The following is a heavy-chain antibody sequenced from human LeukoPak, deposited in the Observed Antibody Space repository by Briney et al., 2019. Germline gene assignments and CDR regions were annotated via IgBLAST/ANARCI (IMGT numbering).Heavy chain of an antibody. D-gene: IGHD3-3*01. J-gene: IGHJ4*02. Sequence: WVRQAPGKGLEWIGSIYYSGSTYYNPSLKSRVTISVDTSKNQFSLKLSSVTAADTAVYYCARLNYDFWSGYPLTPSFDYWGQGTLVTVSS. CDR3: ARLNYDFWSGYPLTPSFDY. CDR2: IYYSGST. V-gene: IGHV4-39*01.